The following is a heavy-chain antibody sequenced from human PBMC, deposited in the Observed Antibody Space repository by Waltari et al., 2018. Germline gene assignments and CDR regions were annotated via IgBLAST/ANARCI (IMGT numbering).Heavy chain of an antibody. CDR2: VNSAGTGS. V-gene: IGHV3-74*01. CDR1: GFTLSRYW. J-gene: IGHJ4*02. Sequence: EVKLVESGGGLVQPGGSLRLSCAASGFTLSRYWLHWVRQVPGKGLLWVSHVNSAGTGSSYADSVKGRFTISRDNARNILYLQMNSLTVEDTAVYYCARDTPGDGIDYWGQGTLVTVSP. CDR3: ARDTPGDGIDY. D-gene: IGHD2-21*01.